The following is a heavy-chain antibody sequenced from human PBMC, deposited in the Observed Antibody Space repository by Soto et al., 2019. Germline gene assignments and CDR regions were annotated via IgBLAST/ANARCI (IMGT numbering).Heavy chain of an antibody. D-gene: IGHD1-1*01. CDR3: AKDLHWYGMEV. V-gene: IGHV3-23*01. J-gene: IGHJ6*02. CDR1: GVTFGNYF. Sequence: EVQLFESGGGLVQPGESLRLSCAASGVTFGNYFMNWVRQAPGKGLEWVSDISSNGGRTHYADSVRGRFTISMDNSRNTLYLQMSSLRAEDTALYYCAKDLHWYGMEVWGQGTTVTVSS. CDR2: ISSNGGRT.